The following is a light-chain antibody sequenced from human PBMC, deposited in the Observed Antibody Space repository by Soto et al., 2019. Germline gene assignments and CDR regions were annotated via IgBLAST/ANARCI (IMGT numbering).Light chain of an antibody. CDR2: SAS. J-gene: IGKJ1*01. V-gene: IGKV1-17*01. Sequence: DIQMTQSPSSLSASVGDRVTITCRASQTISNYLNWYQQKPGKAPKLLIFSASNLRSGVPSRFSGSGSATEFSLTISSLQPDDFATYYCQQYNTYPLTFSQGTKVDIK. CDR3: QQYNTYPLT. CDR1: QTISNY.